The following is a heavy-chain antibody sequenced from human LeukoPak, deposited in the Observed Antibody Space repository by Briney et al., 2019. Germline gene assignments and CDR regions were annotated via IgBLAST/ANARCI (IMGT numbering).Heavy chain of an antibody. CDR1: GFTFSSYA. J-gene: IGHJ4*02. D-gene: IGHD3-10*01. CDR3: APKGTRYGPFDY. Sequence: PGGSLRLSCAASGFTFSSYAMSWVRQAPGKGLEWVSGISGSGGSTNYADSVKGRFTISRDNSKNTLYLQMNSLRAEDTVVYYCAPKGTRYGPFDYWGQGTLVTVSS. CDR2: ISGSGGST. V-gene: IGHV3-23*01.